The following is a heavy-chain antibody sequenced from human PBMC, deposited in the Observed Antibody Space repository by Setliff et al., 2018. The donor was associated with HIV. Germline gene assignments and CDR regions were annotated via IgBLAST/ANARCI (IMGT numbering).Heavy chain of an antibody. J-gene: IGHJ2*01. Sequence: SETLSLTCTVYGGSFSNYYTNWIRQPPGKGLEWIGELSPSGTTRSNPSLQSRVTISLDTSNNQFSLKLSSVTAADTAVYYCAVGYCGGDCAWYFDLWGRGTLVTVSS. V-gene: IGHV4-34*01. D-gene: IGHD2-21*02. CDR2: LSPSGTT. CDR3: AVGYCGGDCAWYFDL. CDR1: GGSFSNYY.